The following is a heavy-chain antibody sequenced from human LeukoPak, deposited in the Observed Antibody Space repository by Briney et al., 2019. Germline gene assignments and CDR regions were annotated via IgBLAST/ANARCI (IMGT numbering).Heavy chain of an antibody. CDR2: ISSSSSYI. CDR1: GFTFSNYT. Sequence: PGGSLRLSCAASGFTFSNYTMNWVRQAPGKGLEWVSSISSSSSYIYYADSVKGRFTISRDNAKNSLYLQMNSLRAEDTAVYYCARDQFHLYSSSWLYYYYYGMDVWGQGTTVTVSS. CDR3: ARDQFHLYSSSWLYYYYYGMDV. V-gene: IGHV3-21*01. J-gene: IGHJ6*02. D-gene: IGHD6-13*01.